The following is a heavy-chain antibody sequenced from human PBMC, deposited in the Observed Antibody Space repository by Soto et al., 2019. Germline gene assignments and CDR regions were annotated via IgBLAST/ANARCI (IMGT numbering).Heavy chain of an antibody. CDR3: ARMTLFFDFWSGYSSDPSYYYGMDV. D-gene: IGHD3-3*01. CDR1: GGSFSGYY. J-gene: IGHJ6*02. Sequence: PSETLSLTCAVYGGSFSGYYWSWIRQPPGKGLEWIGEINHSGSTNYNPSLKSRDTISVDTSKNQFSLKLSSVTAADTAVFYCARMTLFFDFWSGYSSDPSYYYGMDVWGRGTPVTVSS. V-gene: IGHV4-34*01. CDR2: INHSGST.